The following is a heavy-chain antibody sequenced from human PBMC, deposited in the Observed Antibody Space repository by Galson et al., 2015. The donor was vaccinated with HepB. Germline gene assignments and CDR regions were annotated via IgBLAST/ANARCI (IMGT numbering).Heavy chain of an antibody. D-gene: IGHD3-10*01. V-gene: IGHV1-69*04. Sequence: SVKVSCKASGGTFSSYTISWVRQAPGQGLEWMGRIIPILGIANYAQKLQGRVTITADKSTSTAYMELSSLRSEDTAVYYCARDTVNHGSGTRGLDPWGQGTLVTVSS. CDR3: ARDTVNHGSGTRGLDP. J-gene: IGHJ5*02. CDR1: GGTFSSYT. CDR2: IIPILGIA.